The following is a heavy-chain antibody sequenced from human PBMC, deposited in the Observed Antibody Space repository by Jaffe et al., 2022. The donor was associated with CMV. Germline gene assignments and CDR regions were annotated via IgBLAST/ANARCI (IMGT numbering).Heavy chain of an antibody. Sequence: QVQLQESGPGLVKPSETLSLTCTVSGGSISSYYWSWIRQPPGKGLEWIGYIYYSGSTNYNPSLKSRVTISVDTSKNQFSLKLSSVTAADTAVYYCARRRNTIFIMDVWGKGTTVTVSS. J-gene: IGHJ6*04. D-gene: IGHD3-9*01. CDR3: ARRRNTIFIMDV. CDR2: IYYSGST. CDR1: GGSISSYY. V-gene: IGHV4-59*08.